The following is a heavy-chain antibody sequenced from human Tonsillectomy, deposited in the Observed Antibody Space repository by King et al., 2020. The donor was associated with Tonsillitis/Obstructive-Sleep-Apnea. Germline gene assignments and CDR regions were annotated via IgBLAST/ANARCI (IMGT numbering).Heavy chain of an antibody. CDR2: ISYSGST. J-gene: IGHJ3*02. CDR3: ARDMLLEAGGDAFDI. V-gene: IGHV4-59*01. D-gene: IGHD2-8*01. CDR1: GGSISSYY. Sequence: VQLQESGPGLVKPSETLSLTCTVSGGSISSYYWSWIRQPPGKGLEWIGYISYSGSTNYNPSLKSRVTMSVDTSKNQFSLKLSSVTAADTALYYCARDMLLEAGGDAFDIWGQGTMVTVSS.